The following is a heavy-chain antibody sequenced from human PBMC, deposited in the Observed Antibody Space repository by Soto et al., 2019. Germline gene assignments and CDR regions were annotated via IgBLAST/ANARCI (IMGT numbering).Heavy chain of an antibody. CDR1: GGSISSGDYY. J-gene: IGHJ4*02. Sequence: SETLSLTCTVSGGSISSGDYYWSWIRQPPGKGLEWIAYIHYSGSTYYNPSLKSRVTISVDTSKNQFSLKLSSVTAADTAVYYCARSRYSGSYFFDYWGQGILVTV. D-gene: IGHD1-26*01. CDR2: IHYSGST. V-gene: IGHV4-30-4*01. CDR3: ARSRYSGSYFFDY.